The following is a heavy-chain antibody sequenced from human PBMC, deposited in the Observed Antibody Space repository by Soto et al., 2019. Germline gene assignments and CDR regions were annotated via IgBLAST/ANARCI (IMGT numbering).Heavy chain of an antibody. V-gene: IGHV1-69*01. CDR2: IIPIFGTA. Sequence: QVQLVQSGAEVKKPGSSVKVSCKASGGTFSSYAISWVRQAPGQGLEWMGGIIPIFGTANYAQKFQGRVTITADESTRTASMELSSLSFEDTAVYYCARGHYDSSGYSYSPTTYCYSDLWGRGTLVTVSS. CDR3: ARGHYDSSGYSYSPTTYCYSDL. CDR1: GGTFSSYA. J-gene: IGHJ2*01. D-gene: IGHD3-22*01.